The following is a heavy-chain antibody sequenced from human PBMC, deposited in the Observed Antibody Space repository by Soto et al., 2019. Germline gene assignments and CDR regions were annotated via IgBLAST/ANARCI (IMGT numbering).Heavy chain of an antibody. D-gene: IGHD2-15*01. CDR1: GGSISSYY. J-gene: IGHJ4*02. V-gene: IGHV4-59*01. Sequence: SETLSLTXTVSGGSISSYYWSWIRQPPGKGLEWIGYIYYSGSTNYNPSLKSRVTISVDTSKNQFSLKLSSVTAADTAVYYCARIPQSDGYCSGGSCFRPLYYFDYWGQGTLVTVSS. CDR2: IYYSGST. CDR3: ARIPQSDGYCSGGSCFRPLYYFDY.